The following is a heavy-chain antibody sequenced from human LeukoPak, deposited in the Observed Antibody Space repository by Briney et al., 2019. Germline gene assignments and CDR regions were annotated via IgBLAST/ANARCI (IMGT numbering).Heavy chain of an antibody. CDR3: ARVTSYYYGSGSPDWFDP. CDR2: IYPGDPDT. CDR1: GYSFTSYW. J-gene: IGHJ5*02. Sequence: GESLKISCKGSGYSFTSYWIGWVRQMPGKGLEWMGIIYPGDPDTRYSPSFQGQVTISADKSISTAYLQWSSLKASDTAMYHCARVTSYYYGSGSPDWFDPWGQGTLVTVSS. V-gene: IGHV5-51*01. D-gene: IGHD3-10*01.